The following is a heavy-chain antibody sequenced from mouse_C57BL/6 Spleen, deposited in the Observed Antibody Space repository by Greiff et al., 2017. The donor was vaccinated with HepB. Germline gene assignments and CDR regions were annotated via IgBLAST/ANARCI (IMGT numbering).Heavy chain of an antibody. CDR2: ISSGGSYT. Sequence: EVQVVESGGDLVKPGGSLKLSCAASGFTFSSYGMSWVRQTPDKRLEWVATISSGGSYTYYPDSVKGRFTISRDNAKNTLYLQMSSLKSEDTAMYYCARGDDGYLYYFDYWGQGTTLTVSS. J-gene: IGHJ2*01. CDR3: ARGDDGYLYYFDY. CDR1: GFTFSSYG. V-gene: IGHV5-6*01. D-gene: IGHD2-3*01.